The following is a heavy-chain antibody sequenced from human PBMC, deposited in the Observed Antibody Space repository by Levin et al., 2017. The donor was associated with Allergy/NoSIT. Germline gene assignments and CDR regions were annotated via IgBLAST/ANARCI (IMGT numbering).Heavy chain of an antibody. CDR3: ARGLPRKYYDILTGSTPHDGKGYFQH. CDR1: GYTFTSYY. V-gene: IGHV1-46*01. J-gene: IGHJ1*01. D-gene: IGHD3-9*01. CDR2: INPSGGST. Sequence: ASVKVSCKASGYTFTSYYMHWVRQAPGQGLEWMGIINPSGGSTSYAQKFQGRVTMTRDTSTSTVYMELSSLRSEDTAVYYCARGLPRKYYDILTGSTPHDGKGYFQHWGQGTLVTVSS.